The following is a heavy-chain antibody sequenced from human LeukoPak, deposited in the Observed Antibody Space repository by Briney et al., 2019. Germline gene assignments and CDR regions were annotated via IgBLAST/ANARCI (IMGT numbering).Heavy chain of an antibody. Sequence: PSETLSLTCAVSGYSISSGYYWSWIRQPPGKGLEWIGYIYYSGSTNYNPSLKSRVTISVDTSKNQFSLKLSSVTAADTAVYYCARTGGQQLADFDYWGQGTLVTVSS. V-gene: IGHV4-61*01. D-gene: IGHD6-6*01. J-gene: IGHJ4*02. CDR1: GYSISSGYY. CDR2: IYYSGST. CDR3: ARTGGQQLADFDY.